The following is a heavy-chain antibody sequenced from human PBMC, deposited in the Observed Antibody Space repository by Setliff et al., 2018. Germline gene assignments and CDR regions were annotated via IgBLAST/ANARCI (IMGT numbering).Heavy chain of an antibody. D-gene: IGHD2-2*01. Sequence: LSLSCAASGFTFTSYAMRWVRQAPGKGLEWVSSISGSGGSTSYADSVKGRFTISRDNAKNTLYLQMNSLRAEDTAVYYCARAHSSTLSVHDYWGQGTLVTVSS. V-gene: IGHV3-23*01. CDR1: GFTFTSYA. CDR3: ARAHSSTLSVHDY. CDR2: ISGSGGST. J-gene: IGHJ4*02.